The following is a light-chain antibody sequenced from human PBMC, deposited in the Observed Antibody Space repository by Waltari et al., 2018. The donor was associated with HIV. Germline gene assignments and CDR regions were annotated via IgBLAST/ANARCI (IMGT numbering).Light chain of an antibody. CDR3: QSCYNTYRV. CDR2: DDT. CDR1: SGSIGRDY. Sequence: NFMLTQPHSVSESPGKTVTISCTRSSGSIGRDYVHWYQHRPGSAPSLVIYDDTQRPSGVPGLFSGSIDNSSNSASRTISGLEPEDEAYYYCQSCYNTYRVFGGGTKLTVL. J-gene: IGLJ3*02. V-gene: IGLV6-57*03.